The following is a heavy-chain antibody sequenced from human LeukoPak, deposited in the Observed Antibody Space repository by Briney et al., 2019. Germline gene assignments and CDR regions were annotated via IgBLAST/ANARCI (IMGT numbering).Heavy chain of an antibody. D-gene: IGHD4-11*01. CDR2: INPSGSST. CDR3: ARDSGTVSDAFDI. J-gene: IGHJ3*02. V-gene: IGHV1-46*01. CDR1: GYTFISYY. Sequence: ASVKVSCKASGYTFISYYIHWVRQAPGQGLEWMGIINPSGSSTRYAQKFQGRVTMTRDTSTGTIYMELSSLRSEDTAVYFCARDSGTVSDAFDIWGQGTMVTVSS.